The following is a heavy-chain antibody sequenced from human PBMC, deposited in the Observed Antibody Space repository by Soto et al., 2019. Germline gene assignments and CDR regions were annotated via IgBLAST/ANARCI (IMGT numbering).Heavy chain of an antibody. CDR2: IYYIGST. J-gene: IGHJ5*02. D-gene: IGHD1-1*01. CDR3: ARARGWVHMKLERRGSWFDP. V-gene: IGHV4-31*03. CDR1: GGSIGSGGYY. Sequence: TSETLSLTCTVSGGSIGSGGYYWSWIRQHPGKGLDWFGYIYYIGSTYYNPSFKCRVTISVDTSKNQFSLKLSSVIAADPAVYYFARARGWVHMKLERRGSWFDPWGQGTLVTVSS.